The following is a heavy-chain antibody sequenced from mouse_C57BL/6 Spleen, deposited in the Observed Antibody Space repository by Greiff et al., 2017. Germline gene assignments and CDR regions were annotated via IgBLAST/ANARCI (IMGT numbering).Heavy chain of an antibody. J-gene: IGHJ1*03. Sequence: EVQLVESGGGLVQPKGSLKLSCAASGFSFNTYAMNWVRQAPGKGLEWVARIRSKSNNYATYYADSVKDRFTISRDDSESMIYLQMNNLKTEDTAMYYCVRGFYDGYTRLYWYFDVWGTGTTVTVSS. CDR1: GFSFNTYA. CDR2: IRSKSNNYAT. D-gene: IGHD2-3*01. CDR3: VRGFYDGYTRLYWYFDV. V-gene: IGHV10-1*01.